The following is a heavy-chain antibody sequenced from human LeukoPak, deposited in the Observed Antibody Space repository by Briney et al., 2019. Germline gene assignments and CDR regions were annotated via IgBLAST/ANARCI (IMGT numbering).Heavy chain of an antibody. CDR2: IKQDGSEK. CDR1: GFTFSIYW. V-gene: IGHV3-7*01. D-gene: IGHD6-19*01. Sequence: GGSLRLSCAASGFTFSIYWMSWVRQAPGKGLEWVANIKQDGSEKYYVDSVKGRFTISRDNAKNSLYLQMNSLRVEDTAVYYCARDGRGISVAGSPYGMDVWGQGTTVTVSS. J-gene: IGHJ6*02. CDR3: ARDGRGISVAGSPYGMDV.